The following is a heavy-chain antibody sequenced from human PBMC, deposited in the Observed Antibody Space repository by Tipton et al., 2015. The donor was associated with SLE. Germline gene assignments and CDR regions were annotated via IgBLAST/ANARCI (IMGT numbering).Heavy chain of an antibody. CDR2: ISSSSAYT. CDR3: ASGSGWLNY. D-gene: IGHD6-19*01. V-gene: IGHV3-11*06. Sequence: SLRLSCAASGFTFSDYYMTWIRQAPGKGLEWVSYISSSSAYTNYADSVKGRFTISRDNAKNSLYLQMNSLRAEDTAVYYCASGSGWLNYWGQGTLVTVSS. J-gene: IGHJ4*02. CDR1: GFTFSDYY.